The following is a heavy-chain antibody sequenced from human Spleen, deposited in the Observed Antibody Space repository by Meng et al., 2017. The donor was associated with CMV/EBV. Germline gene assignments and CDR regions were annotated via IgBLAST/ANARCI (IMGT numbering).Heavy chain of an antibody. CDR3: ARGSSVAGTWYFDY. CDR1: GGSFRGYY. CDR2: INHSGST. V-gene: IGHV4-34*01. Sequence: QVELAEVGAGLVKPSETLSLTCAVYGGSFRGYYWSGIRQPPGKGLEWIGEINHSGSTNYDPSLKSRVTISVDTSKNQFSLKLSSVTAADTAVYYCARGSSVAGTWYFDYWGQGTLVTVSS. J-gene: IGHJ4*02. D-gene: IGHD6-19*01.